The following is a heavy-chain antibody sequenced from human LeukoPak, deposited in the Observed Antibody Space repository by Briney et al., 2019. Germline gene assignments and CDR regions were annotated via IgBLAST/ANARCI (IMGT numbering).Heavy chain of an antibody. V-gene: IGHV3-74*01. CDR1: GFTFRNYW. CDR3: ARVFPYTVTTLGY. CDR2: INSDGSST. J-gene: IGHJ4*02. D-gene: IGHD4-17*01. Sequence: GGSLRLSCEASGFTFRNYWMHWVRQAPGKGLVWVSRINSDGSSTNYADSVKGRFTVSRDNAKNTLYLQMNSLRVEDTAVYYCARVFPYTVTTLGYWGRGTLVTVSS.